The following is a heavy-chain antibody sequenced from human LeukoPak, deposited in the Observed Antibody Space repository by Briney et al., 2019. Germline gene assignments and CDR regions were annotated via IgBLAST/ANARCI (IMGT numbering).Heavy chain of an antibody. CDR2: IIPIFGTA. V-gene: IGHV1-69*05. J-gene: IGHJ5*02. Sequence: ASVKVSCKASGGTFSRYAISWVRPAPGQGLEWMGGIIPIFGTANYAQKFQGRVTITTDESTSTAYMELSSLRSEDTAVYYCARDRGDWFDPWGQGTLVTVSS. CDR1: GGTFSRYA. CDR3: ARDRGDWFDP.